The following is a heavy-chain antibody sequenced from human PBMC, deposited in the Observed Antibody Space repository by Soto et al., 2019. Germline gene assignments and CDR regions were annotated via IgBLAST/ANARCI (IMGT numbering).Heavy chain of an antibody. V-gene: IGHV1-69*01. J-gene: IGHJ6*02. CDR2: ILPIFGTT. CDR3: ASDETGDSYYYYYGMDV. D-gene: IGHD7-27*01. CDR1: GGTFNIYN. Sequence: VQLVESGAEVKKPGSSVKVSCTASGGTFNIYNINWVRQAPGQGLEWMGGILPIFGTTNYAQRFQGRLTIIADDSTSTAYMELSSLRSEYTAVYYCASDETGDSYYYYYGMDVWGQGTTVTVTS.